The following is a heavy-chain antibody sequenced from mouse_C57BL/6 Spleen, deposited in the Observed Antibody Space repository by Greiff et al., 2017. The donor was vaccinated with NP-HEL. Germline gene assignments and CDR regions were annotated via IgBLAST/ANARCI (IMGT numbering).Heavy chain of an antibody. V-gene: IGHV5-6*01. CDR1: GFTFSSYG. J-gene: IGHJ1*03. D-gene: IGHD1-1*01. Sequence: VQLKESGGDLVKPGGSLKLSCAASGFTFSSYGMSWVRQTPDKRLEWVATISSGGSYTYYPDSVKGRFTISRDNAKNTLYLQMSSLKSEDTAMYYCARPYYYGSSYAYYFDVWGTGTTVTVSS. CDR3: ARPYYYGSSYAYYFDV. CDR2: ISSGGSYT.